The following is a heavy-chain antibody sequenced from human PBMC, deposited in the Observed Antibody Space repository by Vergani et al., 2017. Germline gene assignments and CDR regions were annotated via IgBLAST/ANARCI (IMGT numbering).Heavy chain of an antibody. Sequence: QVQLVQSGAEVKKPGSSVKVSCKASGGTFSSYAISWVRQAPGQGLEWMGGIIPIFGTANYAQKLQGRVTMTTDTSTSTAYMELRSLRSDDTAVYYCASAKTGTTEGEFDYWGQGTLVTVSS. D-gene: IGHD1-7*01. CDR3: ASAKTGTTEGEFDY. J-gene: IGHJ4*02. CDR1: GGTFSSYA. V-gene: IGHV1-69*06. CDR2: IIPIFGTA.